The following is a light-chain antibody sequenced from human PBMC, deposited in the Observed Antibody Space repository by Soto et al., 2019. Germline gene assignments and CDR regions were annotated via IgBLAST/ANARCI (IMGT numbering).Light chain of an antibody. J-gene: IGLJ1*01. CDR1: SSDIGAFNY. Sequence: QSALTQPASVSGSPGQSITISGTGSSSDIGAFNYVAWYQQHPGKAPKLIIHGVTNRPSGVSSRFSGSKSDYTASLTISGLQAEDEADYYCSSYTTAFFYVFGTGTKV. V-gene: IGLV2-14*01. CDR3: SSYTTAFFYV. CDR2: GVT.